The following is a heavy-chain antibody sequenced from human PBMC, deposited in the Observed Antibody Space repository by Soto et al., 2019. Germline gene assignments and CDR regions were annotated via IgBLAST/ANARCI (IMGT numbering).Heavy chain of an antibody. CDR3: ARDYILTGYDAFDI. CDR1: GYTFTGYY. J-gene: IGHJ3*02. D-gene: IGHD3-9*01. CDR2: INPNSGGT. Sequence: GASVKVSCQASGYTFTGYYMHWVRQAPGQGLEWMGWINPNSGGTNYAQKFQGWVTMARDTSISTAYMELSRLRSDDTAVYYCARDYILTGYDAFDIWGQGTMVTVSS. V-gene: IGHV1-2*04.